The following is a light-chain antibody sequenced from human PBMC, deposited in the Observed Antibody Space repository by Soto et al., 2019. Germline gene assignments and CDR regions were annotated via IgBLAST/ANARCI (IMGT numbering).Light chain of an antibody. CDR3: QQRSNWHPALS. CDR1: QSISSAY. CDR2: GAS. V-gene: IGKV3D-20*02. J-gene: IGKJ4*01. Sequence: EIELTQSPSTLSSSPGQRATLSCRASQSISSAYLAWYQQRPGQAPRLLIYGASSRANGIPDRFSGSGSGTDLTLTISSIEPEDFAVYYCQQRSNWHPALSFGGGTKVDI.